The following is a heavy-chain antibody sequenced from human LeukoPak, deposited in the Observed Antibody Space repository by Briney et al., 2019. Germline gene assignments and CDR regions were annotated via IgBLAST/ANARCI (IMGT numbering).Heavy chain of an antibody. D-gene: IGHD3-3*01. Sequence: ASVKVSCKASGGTFSSYAISWVRQAPGQGLEWMGRIIPILGIANYAQKFQGRVTITADKSTSTAYMELSSLRSEDTAVYYCARGIGAVEWLLYLPPRFCDYWGQGTLVTVSS. CDR2: IIPILGIA. CDR1: GGTFSSYA. V-gene: IGHV1-69*04. CDR3: ARGIGAVEWLLYLPPRFCDY. J-gene: IGHJ4*02.